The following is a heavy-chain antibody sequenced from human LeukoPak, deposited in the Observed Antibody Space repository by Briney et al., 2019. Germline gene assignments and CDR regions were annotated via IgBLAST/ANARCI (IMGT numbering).Heavy chain of an antibody. CDR2: IIPIFGTA. CDR3: ARDYSIAVAADAAIDAFDI. D-gene: IGHD6-19*01. Sequence: EASVKVSCKASGGTFSSYAISWVRQAPGQGLEWMGGIIPIFGTANYAQKFQGRVTITADKSTSTAYMELSRLRSEDTAVYYCARDYSIAVAADAAIDAFDIWGQGTMVTVSS. V-gene: IGHV1-69*06. J-gene: IGHJ3*02. CDR1: GGTFSSYA.